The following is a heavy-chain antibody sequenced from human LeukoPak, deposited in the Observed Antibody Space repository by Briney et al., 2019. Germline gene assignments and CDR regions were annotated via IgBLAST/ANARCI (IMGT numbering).Heavy chain of an antibody. CDR1: GYTFTTYW. D-gene: IGHD6-13*01. CDR3: VRHGLGSSWFGFDY. Sequence: GESPKISCKVSGYTFTTYWIGWVRQMPGKGLERMGIIYPGDSDPRYSPSFQGQVTISADTSISTAYLQWSSLKASDSAMYYCVRHGLGSSWFGFDYWGQGTLVTVSS. J-gene: IGHJ4*02. CDR2: IYPGDSDP. V-gene: IGHV5-51*01.